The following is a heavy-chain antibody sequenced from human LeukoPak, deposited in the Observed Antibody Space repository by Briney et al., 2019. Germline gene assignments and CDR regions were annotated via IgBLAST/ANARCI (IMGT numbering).Heavy chain of an antibody. CDR2: IYYSGST. D-gene: IGHD6-6*01. Sequence: TSETLSLTCTVSGGSISSSSYYWGWIRQPPGKGLEWIGSIYYSGSTYYNPSLKSRVTISVDTSKNQFSLKLSSVTAADTAVYYCATKFHTGRYSSSSSPFDYWGQGTLVTVSS. CDR3: ATKFHTGRYSSSSSPFDY. J-gene: IGHJ4*02. CDR1: GGSISSSSYY. V-gene: IGHV4-39*01.